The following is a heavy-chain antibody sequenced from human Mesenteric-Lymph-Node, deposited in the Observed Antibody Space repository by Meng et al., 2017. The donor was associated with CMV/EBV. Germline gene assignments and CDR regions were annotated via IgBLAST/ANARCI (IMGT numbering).Heavy chain of an antibody. J-gene: IGHJ6*02. CDR2: MNPNSGNT. V-gene: IGHV1-8*01. CDR1: GYTFTSYD. Sequence: ASVKVSCKASGYTFTSYDINWVRQATGQGLEWMGWMNPNSGNTGYAQKFQGRVTMTRNTSISTVYLELSSLISEDTAVYYCARGRYTVYGVLYYNGFDVWGQGTTVTVSS. D-gene: IGHD2-2*02. CDR3: ARGRYTVYGVLYYNGFDV.